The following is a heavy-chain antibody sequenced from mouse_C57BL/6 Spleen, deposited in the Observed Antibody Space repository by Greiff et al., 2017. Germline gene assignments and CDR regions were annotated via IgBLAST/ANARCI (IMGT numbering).Heavy chain of an antibody. J-gene: IGHJ4*01. CDR3: ALLYSNYGGGFYAMDY. V-gene: IGHV2-5*01. Sequence: QVQLQQSGPGLVQPSQSLSITCTVSGFSLTSYGVHWVRQSPGKGLEWLGVIRRGGSTDYNAAFMSRLSITKDNSKSQVFFKMNSLQADDTAIYYCALLYSNYGGGFYAMDYWGQGTSVTVSS. CDR2: IRRGGST. D-gene: IGHD2-5*01. CDR1: GFSLTSYG.